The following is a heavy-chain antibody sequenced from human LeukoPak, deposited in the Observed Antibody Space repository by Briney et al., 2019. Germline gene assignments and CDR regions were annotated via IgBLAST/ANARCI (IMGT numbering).Heavy chain of an antibody. V-gene: IGHV4-59*01. CDR1: GRSLSNYY. J-gene: IGHJ4*02. D-gene: IGHD3-16*01. Sequence: SETLSLTCSVSGRSLSNYYWTWIRHPPGKGLEWIGYIYSSGSTNYNPSLRSRVSISVDTSENQFSLNLSSVIAADTAVYYCARGSWGSDFDYWGQGALVTVSS. CDR3: ARGSWGSDFDY. CDR2: IYSSGST.